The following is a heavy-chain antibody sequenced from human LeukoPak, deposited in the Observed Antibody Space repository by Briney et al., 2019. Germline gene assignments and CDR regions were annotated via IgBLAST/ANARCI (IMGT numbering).Heavy chain of an antibody. CDR1: GFSFGDYS. CDR3: ARGLTYYYDSTSYAFDS. Sequence: GSLRLSCTSSGFSFGDYSMTWVRQAPGKGLEWIGEINHRGITNYAPSLKSRVTISVDTSKSQFSLNVTSVTAADTAVYFCARGLTYYYDSTSYAFDSWGQGALVTVSS. J-gene: IGHJ4*02. CDR2: INHRGIT. V-gene: IGHV4-34*01. D-gene: IGHD3-22*01.